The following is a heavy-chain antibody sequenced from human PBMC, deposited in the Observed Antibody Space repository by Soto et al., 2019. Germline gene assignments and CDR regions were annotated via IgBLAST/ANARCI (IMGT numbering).Heavy chain of an antibody. CDR3: ARFGSDHYYYYMDV. J-gene: IGHJ6*03. Sequence: EVQLVESGGGLVQPGGSLRLSCAASGFTFSDHYMDWVRQAPGKGLEWVGRTRNKANSYTTEYAASVKGRFTISRDDSKNSLYLQMNSLKTEDTAVYYCARFGSDHYYYYMDVWGKGATVTVSS. D-gene: IGHD3-3*01. CDR1: GFTFSDHY. CDR2: TRNKANSYTT. V-gene: IGHV3-72*01.